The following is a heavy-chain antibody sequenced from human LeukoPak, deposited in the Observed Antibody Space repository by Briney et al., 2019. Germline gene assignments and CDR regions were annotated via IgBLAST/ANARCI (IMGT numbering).Heavy chain of an antibody. D-gene: IGHD1-1*01. J-gene: IGHJ4*02. CDR3: ARVPGTGPFFDC. Sequence: SVKVSCKASGGTFSSYAISWVRQAPGQGLEWMGGIIPIFGTANYAQKFQGRVTITADESTSTAYMELSSLRSEDTAVYYCARVPGTGPFFDCWGQGTLVTVSS. V-gene: IGHV1-69*13. CDR2: IIPIFGTA. CDR1: GGTFSSYA.